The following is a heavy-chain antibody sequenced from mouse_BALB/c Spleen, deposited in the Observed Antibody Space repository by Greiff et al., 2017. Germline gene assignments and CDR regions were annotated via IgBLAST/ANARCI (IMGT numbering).Heavy chain of an antibody. CDR3: ATDSSGYVYAMDY. V-gene: IGHV3-6*02. D-gene: IGHD3-1*01. CDR2: ISYDGSN. CDR1: GYSITSGYY. J-gene: IGHJ4*01. Sequence: EVQLVESGPGLVKPSQSLSLTCSVTGYSITSGYYWNWIRQFPGNKLEWMGYISYDGSNNYNPSLKNRISITRDTSKNQFFLKLNSVTTEDTATYYCATDSSGYVYAMDYWGQGTSVTVSS.